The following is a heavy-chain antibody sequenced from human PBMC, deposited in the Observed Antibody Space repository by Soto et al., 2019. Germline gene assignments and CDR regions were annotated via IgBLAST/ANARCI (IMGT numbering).Heavy chain of an antibody. D-gene: IGHD3-3*01. CDR1: GFTFGDYA. V-gene: IGHV3-49*03. Sequence: GGSLRLSCTASGFTFGDYAMSWFRQAPGKGLEWVGFTRSKAYGGTTEYAASVKGRFTISRDDSKSIAYLQMNSLKTEDTAVYYCTSFYDFWSEFDYWGQGTLVTVSS. CDR3: TSFYDFWSEFDY. CDR2: TRSKAYGGTT. J-gene: IGHJ4*02.